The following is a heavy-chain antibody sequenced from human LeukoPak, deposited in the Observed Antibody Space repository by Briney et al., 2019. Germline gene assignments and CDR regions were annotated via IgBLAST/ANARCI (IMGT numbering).Heavy chain of an antibody. V-gene: IGHV3-7*01. J-gene: IGHJ4*02. CDR2: IRQDGSEK. CDR3: ARDKGSSGYYAPETYYFDY. Sequence: QTGGSLRLSCAASGFTFSSYWMSWVRQAPGKGLEWVANIRQDGSEKYYVDSVKGRFTISRDNAKNSLYLQMNSLRAEDTAVYYCARDKGSSGYYAPETYYFDYWGQGTLVTVSS. D-gene: IGHD3-22*01. CDR1: GFTFSSYW.